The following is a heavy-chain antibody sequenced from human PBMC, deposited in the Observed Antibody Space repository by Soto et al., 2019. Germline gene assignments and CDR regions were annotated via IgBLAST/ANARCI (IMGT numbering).Heavy chain of an antibody. Sequence: SETLSLTCTVSGGSISGCYWSWIRQPAGKGLEWIGSIYSSGSTNYNPSLKSRITISVDTSKNQFSLKLSSVTAADTAVYYCARGGITGTTRVNWFDPWGQGTLVTVSS. CDR3: ARGGITGTTRVNWFDP. V-gene: IGHV4-4*07. CDR2: IYSSGST. CDR1: GGSISGCY. J-gene: IGHJ5*02. D-gene: IGHD1-7*01.